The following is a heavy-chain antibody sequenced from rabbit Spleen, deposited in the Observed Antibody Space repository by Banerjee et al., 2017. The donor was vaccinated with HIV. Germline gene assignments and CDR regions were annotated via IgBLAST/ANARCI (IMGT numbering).Heavy chain of an antibody. J-gene: IGHJ4*01. Sequence: QQQLVESGGGLVQPGGSLTLTCKASGVSLNDKDVMCWVRQAPGKGLEWIACINIVTGKSVYASWAEGRFIMSRTSSTTVTLQMTSLTAADTATYFCARDLVAVIGWNFNLWGPGTLVTVS. CDR2: INIVTGKS. V-gene: IGHV1S45*01. CDR3: ARDLVAVIGWNFNL. D-gene: IGHD1-1*01. CDR1: GVSLNDKDV.